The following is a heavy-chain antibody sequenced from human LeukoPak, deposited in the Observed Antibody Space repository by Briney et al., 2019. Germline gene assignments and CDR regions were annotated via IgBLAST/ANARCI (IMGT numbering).Heavy chain of an antibody. Sequence: GESLKISCKGSGYSFNSYWIGWVRQMPGKGLEWIVIINPGDSDTKYSPSFQGQVTISADRSINTAYLQWSSLKASETAMYYCARRSGSGNFLIDYWGQGTLVSVSS. CDR3: ARRSGSGNFLIDY. J-gene: IGHJ4*02. V-gene: IGHV5-51*01. D-gene: IGHD3-10*01. CDR2: INPGDSDT. CDR1: GYSFNSYW.